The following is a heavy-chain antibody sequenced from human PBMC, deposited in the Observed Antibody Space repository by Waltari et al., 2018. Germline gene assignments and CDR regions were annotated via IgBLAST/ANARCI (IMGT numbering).Heavy chain of an antibody. Sequence: QVQLVESGGGLVKPGGSLRLSCAASGFTFSDWYMTWIRQAPGKGLEYISYMGNSGNRKLYADSVRGRFTVSRDHASNSVYLQMDSLRSEDTAVYYCARDFSHNGMDVWGQGTTVIVSS. CDR2: MGNSGNRK. J-gene: IGHJ6*02. CDR1: GFTFSDWY. V-gene: IGHV3-11*01. CDR3: ARDFSHNGMDV.